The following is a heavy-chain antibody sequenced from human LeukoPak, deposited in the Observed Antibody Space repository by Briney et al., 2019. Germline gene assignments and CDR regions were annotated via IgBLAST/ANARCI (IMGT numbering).Heavy chain of an antibody. Sequence: PSETLSLTCTVSGGSISSSSYYWGWIRQPPGKGLEWIGSIYYSGSTYYNPSLKSRVTISVDTSKNQFSLKLSSVTAADTAVYYCASQRAGDFWSGYYPYNWFDPWGQGTLVTVSS. CDR1: GGSISSSSYY. CDR3: ASQRAGDFWSGYYPYNWFDP. V-gene: IGHV4-39*01. J-gene: IGHJ5*02. CDR2: IYYSGST. D-gene: IGHD3-3*01.